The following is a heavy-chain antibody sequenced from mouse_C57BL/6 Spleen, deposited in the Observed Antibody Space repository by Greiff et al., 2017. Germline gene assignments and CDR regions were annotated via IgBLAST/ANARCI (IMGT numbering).Heavy chain of an antibody. J-gene: IGHJ2*01. D-gene: IGHD2-5*01. CDR2: IYPGSGST. CDR3: AREGAIVTTVYFDY. Sequence: QVQLQQPGAELVKPGASVTMSCKASGYTFTSYWITWVKQRPGQGLEWIGDIYPGSGSTNYNEKFKSKATLTVDTASSTAYMQLSSLTSEDSAVYYCAREGAIVTTVYFDYWGQGTTLTVSS. V-gene: IGHV1-55*01. CDR1: GYTFTSYW.